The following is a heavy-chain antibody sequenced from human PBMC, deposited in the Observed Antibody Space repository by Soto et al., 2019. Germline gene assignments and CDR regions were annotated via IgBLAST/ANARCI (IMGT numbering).Heavy chain of an antibody. CDR3: ARGAPRPRDVPTYFHF. Sequence: SETLSLTCSVSGDSMTSGGYYWSWVRHHPGKGLEWVGSIYYTGDTYFNPSLKSRITVSMDTSKNEFSLKLTSVTSADTAVYFCARGAPRPRDVPTYFHFWCQGTLVTVSS. V-gene: IGHV4-31*03. J-gene: IGHJ4*02. CDR1: GDSMTSGGYY. CDR2: IYYTGDT.